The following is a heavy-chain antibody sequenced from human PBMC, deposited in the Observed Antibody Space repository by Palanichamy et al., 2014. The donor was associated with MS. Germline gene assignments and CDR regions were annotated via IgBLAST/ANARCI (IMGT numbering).Heavy chain of an antibody. CDR3: ARDWECTHGGCYDVFDI. D-gene: IGHD2-8*01. CDR1: GYSFTIYG. Sequence: QVQLVQSGTEVQKPGASVKVSCKSFGYSFTIYGVSWVRQAPGQGLEWMGWISTSTGKANYVQKFLGRVTLTTDTSTSTVYMEVRSLRSDDTAVYYCARDWECTHGGCYDVFDIWGQGTMVIVSS. CDR2: ISTSTGKA. V-gene: IGHV1-18*01. J-gene: IGHJ3*02.